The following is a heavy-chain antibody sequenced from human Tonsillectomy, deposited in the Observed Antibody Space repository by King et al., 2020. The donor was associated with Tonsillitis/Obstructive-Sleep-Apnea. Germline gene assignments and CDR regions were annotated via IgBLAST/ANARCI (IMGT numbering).Heavy chain of an antibody. J-gene: IGHJ4*02. Sequence: DVQLVESGAEVKKPGESLKISCKGSGYSFTSYWIGWVRQMPGKGLEWMGIIYPVDSDTRYSPSVQGQFTISPDKTISTAYLQWSSLKDSDTAMYYCARRSYCGGDCQYYFDYWGQGTLVTVSS. V-gene: IGHV5-51*01. D-gene: IGHD2-21*01. CDR3: ARRSYCGGDCQYYFDY. CDR2: IYPVDSDT. CDR1: GYSFTSYW.